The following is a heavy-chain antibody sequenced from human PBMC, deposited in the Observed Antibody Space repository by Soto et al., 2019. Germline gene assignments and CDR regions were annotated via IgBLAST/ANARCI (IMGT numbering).Heavy chain of an antibody. CDR3: AREGGSGSYYNYYYYGMDV. CDR1: GLTFSSYS. V-gene: IGHV3-21*01. D-gene: IGHD3-10*01. J-gene: IGHJ6*02. CDR2: ISSSSSYI. Sequence: PGGSLRLSCAASGLTFSSYSMNWVRQAPGKGLEWVSSISSSSSYIYYADSVKGRFTISRDNAKNSLYLQMNSLRAEDTAVYYCAREGGSGSYYNYYYYGMDVWGQGTTVTVSS.